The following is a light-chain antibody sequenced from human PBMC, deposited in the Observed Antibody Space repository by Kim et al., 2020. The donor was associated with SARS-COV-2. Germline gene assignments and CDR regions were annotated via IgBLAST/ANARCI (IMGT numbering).Light chain of an antibody. CDR2: GAS. J-gene: IGKJ2*01. Sequence: CSPGERATLSCRASQSFTSGYLAWYQQKPGQAPRLLIYGASNRATGIPDRFSGSGSGTDFTLTISRLEPEDFAVYYCQQYVSSPTFGQGTKLEIK. CDR1: QSFTSGY. V-gene: IGKV3-20*01. CDR3: QQYVSSPT.